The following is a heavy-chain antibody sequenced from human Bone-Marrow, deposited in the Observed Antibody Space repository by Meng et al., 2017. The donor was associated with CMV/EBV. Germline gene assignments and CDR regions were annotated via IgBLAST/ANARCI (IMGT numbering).Heavy chain of an antibody. V-gene: IGHV1-8*01. CDR3: ARDYFESSGSSSFAYYGMDV. CDR2: MNPNSGNT. D-gene: IGHD3-22*01. CDR1: GYTFTSFD. Sequence: ASVKVSCKASGYTFTSFDINWVRQAPGQGLEWMGWMNPNSGNTGYAQKFQGRVTMTRSTSTSTAYMELSGLRSGDTAVYYCARDYFESSGSSSFAYYGMDVWGQGTTVTGSS. J-gene: IGHJ6*01.